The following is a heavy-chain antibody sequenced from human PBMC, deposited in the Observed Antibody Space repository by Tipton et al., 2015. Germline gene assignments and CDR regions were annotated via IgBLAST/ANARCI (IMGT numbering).Heavy chain of an antibody. J-gene: IGHJ4*01. V-gene: IGHV4-59*01. CDR3: ARGRALAIPIPDEKYFDL. CDR2: IQYSGST. D-gene: IGHD2-21*01. Sequence: TLSLTCSVSSDSISKYYWSWIRQPPGKELEWIGYIQYSGSTNYNPSLKSRVTISVDTSKTQFSLKMSSVTASDTAVYYCARGRALAIPIPDEKYFDLWGQGTLVTVSS. CDR1: SDSISKYY.